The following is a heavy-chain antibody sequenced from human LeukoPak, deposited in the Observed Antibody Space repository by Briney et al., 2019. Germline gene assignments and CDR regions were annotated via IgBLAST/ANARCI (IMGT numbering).Heavy chain of an antibody. CDR2: ISYDGSNK. Sequence: GGSLRLSCAASGFTFSSSGMHWVRQAPGKGLEWVAVISYDGSNKYYANSVKGRFTISRDNSKNTLYLQMNSLRAEDTAVYYCAKGDSGSYPEYFDYWGQGTLVTVSS. D-gene: IGHD1-26*01. CDR1: GFTFSSSG. CDR3: AKGDSGSYPEYFDY. J-gene: IGHJ4*02. V-gene: IGHV3-30*18.